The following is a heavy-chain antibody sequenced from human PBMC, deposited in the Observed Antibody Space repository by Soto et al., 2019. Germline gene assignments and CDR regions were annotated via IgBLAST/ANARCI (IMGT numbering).Heavy chain of an antibody. D-gene: IGHD2-15*01. Sequence: QVTLKESGPVLVKPTETLTLTCTVSGFSLSNARMGVSWIRQPPGKALEWLAHIFSNDEKSYSTSLKSRLTISKDTSKSQVVLTMTSMDPVDTATYYCARSVGYCSGGSCYYYYYGMDVWGQGTTVTVSS. V-gene: IGHV2-26*01. CDR1: GFSLSNARMG. CDR2: IFSNDEK. J-gene: IGHJ6*02. CDR3: ARSVGYCSGGSCYYYYYGMDV.